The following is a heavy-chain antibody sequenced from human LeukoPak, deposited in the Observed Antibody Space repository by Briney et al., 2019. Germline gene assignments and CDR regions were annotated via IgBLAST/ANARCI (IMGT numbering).Heavy chain of an antibody. Sequence: SETLSLTCAVSGGSISSGGYSWSWIRQPPGKGLEWIGYIYHSGSTYYNPSLKSRVTISVDRSKNQFSLKLSSVTAADTAVYYRARGFGWFDPWGQGTLVTVSS. CDR3: ARGFGWFDP. CDR1: GGSISSGGYS. CDR2: IYHSGST. D-gene: IGHD3-10*01. V-gene: IGHV4-30-2*01. J-gene: IGHJ5*02.